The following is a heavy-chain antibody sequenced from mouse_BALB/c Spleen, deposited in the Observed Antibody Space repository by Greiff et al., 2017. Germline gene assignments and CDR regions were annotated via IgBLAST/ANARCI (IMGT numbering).Heavy chain of an antibody. CDR3: ARYDYAFDY. CDR2: INPGSGGT. J-gene: IGHJ2*01. CDR1: GYAFTHYL. Sequence: QVHVKQSGAELVRPGTSVKVSCKASGYAFTHYLIEWVKQRPGQGLEWIGVINPGSGGTNYNEKFKGKATLTADKSSSTAYMQLSSLTSDDSAVYFCARYDYAFDYWGQGTTLTVSS. D-gene: IGHD2-4*01. V-gene: IGHV1-54*01.